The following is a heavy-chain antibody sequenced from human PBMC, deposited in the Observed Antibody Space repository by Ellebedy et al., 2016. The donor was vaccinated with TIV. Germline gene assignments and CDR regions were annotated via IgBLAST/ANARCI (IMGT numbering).Heavy chain of an antibody. V-gene: IGHV1-2*02. J-gene: IGHJ5*02. CDR3: ARGGEYQLAIYGFNP. CDR1: GYTFTGYY. D-gene: IGHD2-2*01. Sequence: ASVKVSCXASGYTFTGYYMHWVRQAPGQGLEWMGWINPNSGGTNYAQKFQGRVTMTRDTSISTAYMELSRLRSDDTAVYYCARGGEYQLAIYGFNPWGQGTLVTVSS. CDR2: INPNSGGT.